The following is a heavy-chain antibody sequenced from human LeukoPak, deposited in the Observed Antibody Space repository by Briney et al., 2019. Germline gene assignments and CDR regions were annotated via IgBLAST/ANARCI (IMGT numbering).Heavy chain of an antibody. D-gene: IGHD3-16*02. V-gene: IGHV3-33*01. J-gene: IGHJ3*02. Sequence: GRSLRLSCAASGFTFSSYGMHWVRQAPGKGLEWVAVIWYDGSNKYYADSVKGRFTIFRDNSKNTLYLQMNSLRAEDTAVYYCARDPTSRLSAAFDIWGQGTMVTVSS. CDR1: GFTFSSYG. CDR2: IWYDGSNK. CDR3: ARDPTSRLSAAFDI.